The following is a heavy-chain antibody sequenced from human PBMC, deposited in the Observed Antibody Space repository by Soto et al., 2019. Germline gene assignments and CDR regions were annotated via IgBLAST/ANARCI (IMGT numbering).Heavy chain of an antibody. Sequence: GGSLRLSCAASGFTFSSYAMSWVRQAPGKGLEWVSAISGSGGSTYYADSVKGRFTISRDNSKNTLYLQMNSLRAEDTAVYYCAKDPLWFGEPPLDYWGQGTLVTVSS. D-gene: IGHD3-10*01. J-gene: IGHJ4*02. CDR2: ISGSGGST. CDR3: AKDPLWFGEPPLDY. CDR1: GFTFSSYA. V-gene: IGHV3-23*01.